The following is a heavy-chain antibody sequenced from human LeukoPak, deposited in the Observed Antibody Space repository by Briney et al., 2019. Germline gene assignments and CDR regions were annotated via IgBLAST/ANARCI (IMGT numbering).Heavy chain of an antibody. Sequence: PGGSLRLSCAASGFTLSSYAMSWVRQAPGKGLEWVSAISGSGGSTYYADSVKGRFTISRDNSKNTLYLQMNSLRAEDTAVYYCAKDPSLYSSSWYGERWFDPWGQGTLVTVSS. CDR1: GFTLSSYA. D-gene: IGHD6-13*01. CDR2: ISGSGGST. V-gene: IGHV3-23*01. J-gene: IGHJ5*02. CDR3: AKDPSLYSSSWYGERWFDP.